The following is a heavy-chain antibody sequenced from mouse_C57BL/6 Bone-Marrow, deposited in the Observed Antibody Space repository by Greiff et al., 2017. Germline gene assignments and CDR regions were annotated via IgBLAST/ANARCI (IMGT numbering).Heavy chain of an antibody. D-gene: IGHD1-1*01. Sequence: EVKLQESGPELVKPGASVKISCKASGYSFTGYYMHWVKQSSEKSLEWIGEINPSTGGTSYNQKFKGKATLTVDKSSSTAYMQLKSLTSEDSAVYYCARLLRYPDYWGQGTTLTVSS. CDR3: ARLLRYPDY. CDR1: GYSFTGYY. J-gene: IGHJ2*01. CDR2: INPSTGGT. V-gene: IGHV1-43*01.